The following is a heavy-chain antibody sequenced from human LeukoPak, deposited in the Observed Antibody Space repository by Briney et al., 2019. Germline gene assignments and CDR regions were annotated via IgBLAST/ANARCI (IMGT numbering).Heavy chain of an antibody. V-gene: IGHV1-2*02. CDR1: GYTFTGYY. CDR3: ARRYDILTGYYWFDY. Sequence: ASVTVSCKASGYTFTGYYMHWVRQAPGQGLEWMGWINPNSGGTNYAQKFQGRVTMTRDTSISTAYMELSRLRSDDTAVYYCARRYDILTGYYWFDYWGQGTLVTVS. CDR2: INPNSGGT. D-gene: IGHD3-9*01. J-gene: IGHJ4*02.